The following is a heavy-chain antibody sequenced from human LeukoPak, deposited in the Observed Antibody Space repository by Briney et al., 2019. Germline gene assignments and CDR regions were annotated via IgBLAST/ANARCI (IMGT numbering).Heavy chain of an antibody. Sequence: GASVKVSCKASGYTFTSYDINWVRQATGQGLEWMGWMNPNSGNTGYAQKFQGRVTMTRNTSISTAYMELSSLRSEDTAVYYCARAPRGSLYDILTGYPYYYYMDVWGKGTTVTISS. J-gene: IGHJ6*03. D-gene: IGHD3-9*01. CDR1: GYTFTSYD. V-gene: IGHV1-8*02. CDR3: ARAPRGSLYDILTGYPYYYYMDV. CDR2: MNPNSGNT.